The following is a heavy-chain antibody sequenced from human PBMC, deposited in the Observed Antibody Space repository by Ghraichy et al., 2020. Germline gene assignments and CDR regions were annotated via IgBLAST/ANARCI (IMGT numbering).Heavy chain of an antibody. CDR1: GDSISGGDYY. D-gene: IGHD6-13*01. CDR3: TRWGAIARDY. Sequence: SETLSLTCTVSGDSISGGDYYWSWIRHHPGKGLEWIGYVYYSGSSYYNPSLQSRVIISVDTSKNQFSLNLSSVTAADTAVYYCTRWGAIARDYWGQGTLVTVSS. CDR2: VYYSGSS. V-gene: IGHV4-31*03. J-gene: IGHJ4*02.